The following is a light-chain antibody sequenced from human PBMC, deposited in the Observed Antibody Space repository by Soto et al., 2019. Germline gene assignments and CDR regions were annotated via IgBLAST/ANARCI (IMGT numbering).Light chain of an antibody. V-gene: IGLV2-8*01. CDR3: SSYAGSNNYV. J-gene: IGLJ1*01. Sequence: QSALTQPPSASGSPGKSVTISCTGTSSDLGGYNSVSWFQQHPGKAPKVIIYEVTKRPSGVPDRFSGSKFGNTASLTVSGLQAEDEADFYCSSYAGSNNYVFGTGTKVTAL. CDR1: SSDLGGYNS. CDR2: EVT.